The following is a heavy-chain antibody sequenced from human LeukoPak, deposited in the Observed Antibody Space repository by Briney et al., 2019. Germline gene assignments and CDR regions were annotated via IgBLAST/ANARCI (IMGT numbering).Heavy chain of an antibody. J-gene: IGHJ6*02. CDR2: IYSGGST. CDR3: AREYYDILTGSPTYGMDV. D-gene: IGHD3-9*01. V-gene: IGHV3-53*01. CDR1: GFTVSSNY. Sequence: GGSLRLSCAASGFTVSSNYMSWVRQAPGKGLEWVSVIYSGGSTYYADSVKGRFTISRDNSKNTLYLQMNSLRAEDTAVYYCAREYYDILTGSPTYGMDVWGQGTTVTVSS.